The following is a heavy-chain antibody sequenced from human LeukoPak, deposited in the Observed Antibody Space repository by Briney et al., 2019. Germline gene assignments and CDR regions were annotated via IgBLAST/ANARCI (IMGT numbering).Heavy chain of an antibody. CDR3: ARDLGAAGTARDAFDI. D-gene: IGHD6-13*01. CDR2: INRDGTGT. V-gene: IGHV3-74*01. CDR1: GFIFSDYW. J-gene: IGHJ3*02. Sequence: GGSLRLSCAPSGFIFSDYWFHWVRQTPGQGLVWVAAINRDGTGTSHADSVRGRFTVSRDNAKNTLYLQMNSLRAEDTAVYYCARDLGAAGTARDAFDIWGQGTMVTVSS.